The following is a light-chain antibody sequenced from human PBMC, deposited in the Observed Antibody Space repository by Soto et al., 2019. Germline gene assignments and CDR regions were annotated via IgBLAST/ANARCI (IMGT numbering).Light chain of an antibody. CDR1: RNINRK. CDR2: GAS. Sequence: EIVMTQSPATLSVSPGERATLSCRASRNINRKLAWYQQKPGQAPRLLISGASTRATGIPARFSGSGSGTEFTLTISSLQSEDFAVYYCQQYYDYPPLICGGGTKEEIK. V-gene: IGKV3-15*01. CDR3: QQYYDYPPLI. J-gene: IGKJ4*01.